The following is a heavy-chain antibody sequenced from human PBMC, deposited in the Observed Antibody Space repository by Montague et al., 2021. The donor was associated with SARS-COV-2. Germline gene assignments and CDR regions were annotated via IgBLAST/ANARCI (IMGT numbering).Heavy chain of an antibody. J-gene: IGHJ6*02. D-gene: IGHD1-1*01. CDR1: GDSVSSHSAT. CDR3: TSGREGNYNVMDV. Sequence: CAISGDSVSSHSATWNWVRQSPSRGLEWLGRTYYRSKWYSDYAVSVRGRVTINPDTSKNQFSLQLNSVTPEDTAIYYCTSGREGNYNVMDVWGQGTTVTVSS. CDR2: TYYRSKWYS. V-gene: IGHV6-1*01.